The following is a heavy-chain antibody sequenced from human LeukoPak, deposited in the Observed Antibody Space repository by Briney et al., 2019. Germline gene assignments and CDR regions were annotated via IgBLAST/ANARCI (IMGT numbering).Heavy chain of an antibody. CDR2: IYYSGST. CDR3: ANGVVEAATEWFDP. D-gene: IGHD2-15*01. CDR1: GFTFSSYW. Sequence: GSLRLSCAASGFTFSSYWMSWVRQPPGKGLEWIGSIYYSGSTYYNPSLKSRVTISVDTSKNQFSLKLSSVTAADTAVYYCANGVVEAATEWFDPWGQGTLVTVSS. J-gene: IGHJ5*02. V-gene: IGHV4-39*01.